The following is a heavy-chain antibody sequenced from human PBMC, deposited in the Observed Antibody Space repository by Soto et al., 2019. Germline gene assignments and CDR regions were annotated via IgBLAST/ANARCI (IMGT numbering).Heavy chain of an antibody. CDR3: ATLESITGIFDP. V-gene: IGHV3-30*04. J-gene: IGHJ5*02. CDR1: GFTFSSYA. D-gene: IGHD1-20*01. Sequence: GGSLRLSCAASGFTFSSYAMHWVRQAPGKGLEWVAVISYDGSNKYYADSVKGRFTISRDNSKNTLYLQMNSLRSEDTAVYYCATLESITGIFDPWGQGTLVTVSS. CDR2: ISYDGSNK.